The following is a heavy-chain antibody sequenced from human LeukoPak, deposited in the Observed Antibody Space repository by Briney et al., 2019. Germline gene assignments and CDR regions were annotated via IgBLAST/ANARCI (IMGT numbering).Heavy chain of an antibody. V-gene: IGHV3-74*01. CDR1: FTFDSHW. Sequence: PGGSLRLSCAGFTFDSHWMHWVRQAPGKGLMWVSGISRDGSIIRYADSVEGRFTISRDNAKNTLYLQMNSLRAEDTAIYYCTVPFTIPSNWGQGTLVTVSS. D-gene: IGHD3-3*01. CDR2: ISRDGSII. CDR3: TVPFTIPSN. J-gene: IGHJ4*02.